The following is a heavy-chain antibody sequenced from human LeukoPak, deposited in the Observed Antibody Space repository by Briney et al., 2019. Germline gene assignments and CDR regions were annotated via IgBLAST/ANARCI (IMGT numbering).Heavy chain of an antibody. Sequence: SVKVSCKASGGTFSSYAISWVRQAPGQGLEWMGGIIPIFGTANYAQKFQGRVTITADISTSTAYMELSSLRSEDTAVYYCARDPEIYCSGGSCIDYWGQGTLVTVSS. V-gene: IGHV1-69*06. J-gene: IGHJ4*02. D-gene: IGHD2-15*01. CDR1: GGTFSSYA. CDR2: IIPIFGTA. CDR3: ARDPEIYCSGGSCIDY.